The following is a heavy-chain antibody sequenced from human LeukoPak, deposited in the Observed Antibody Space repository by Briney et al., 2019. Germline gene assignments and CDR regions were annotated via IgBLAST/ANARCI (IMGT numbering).Heavy chain of an antibody. CDR1: GFTLSSYW. CDR3: ARDLFSGSYQEDF. CDR2: IKYDGSGK. D-gene: IGHD1-26*01. V-gene: IGHV3-7*01. Sequence: GGSLRLSCAASGFTLSSYWMSWVRQAPGKGLEWVANIKYDGSGKYYADSVKGRFPISRDDAKNSLYLEMNRLRVEDTAVYYCARDLFSGSYQEDFWGQGTLVTVSS. J-gene: IGHJ4*02.